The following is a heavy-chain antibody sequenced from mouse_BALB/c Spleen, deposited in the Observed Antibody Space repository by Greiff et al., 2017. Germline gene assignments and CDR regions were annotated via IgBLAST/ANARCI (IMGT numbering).Heavy chain of an antibody. D-gene: IGHD1-2*01. CDR2: ISSGSSTI. J-gene: IGHJ2*01. CDR1: GFTFSSFG. CDR3: ARSGTTAFDY. V-gene: IGHV5-17*02. Sequence: EVMLVESGGGLVQPGGSRKLSCAASGFTFSSFGMSWVRQAPEKGLEWVAYISSGSSTIYYADTVKGRFTISRDNPKNTLFLQMTSLRSEATAMYYCARSGTTAFDYWGQGTTLTVSS.